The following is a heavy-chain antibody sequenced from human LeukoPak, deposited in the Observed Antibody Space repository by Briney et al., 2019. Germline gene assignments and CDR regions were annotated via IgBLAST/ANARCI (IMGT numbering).Heavy chain of an antibody. CDR2: ISAYNGNT. CDR3: AGDHSIITPYSGSYPPPHWFDP. V-gene: IGHV1-18*01. J-gene: IGHJ5*02. CDR1: GYTFTSYG. D-gene: IGHD1-26*01. Sequence: ASVKVSCKASGYTFTSYGISWVRQAPGQGREWMGWISAYNGNTNYAQKLQGRVSMTTDTSTSTAYKELGNLKTDDTAVDYWAGDHSIITPYSGSYPPPHWFDPWGQGTLVTVSS.